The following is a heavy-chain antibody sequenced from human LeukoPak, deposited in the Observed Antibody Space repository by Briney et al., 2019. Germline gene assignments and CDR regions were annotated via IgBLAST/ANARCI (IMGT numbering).Heavy chain of an antibody. D-gene: IGHD1-7*01. J-gene: IGHJ5*02. CDR1: GFTFSSYA. CDR3: AKALGNWNYNWFDP. Sequence: GGSLRLSCAASGFTFSSYAMHWVRQAPGKGLEWVAVISYDGSNKYYADSVKGRFTISRDNSKNTLYLQMNSLRAEDTAVYYCAKALGNWNYNWFDPWGQGTLVTVSS. V-gene: IGHV3-30*04. CDR2: ISYDGSNK.